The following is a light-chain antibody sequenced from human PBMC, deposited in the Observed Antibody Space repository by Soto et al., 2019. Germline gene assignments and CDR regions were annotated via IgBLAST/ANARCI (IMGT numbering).Light chain of an antibody. Sequence: EIVLTQSPGTLSLSLGERATLSCRASQSVGGRYLAWFQQKPGQSHRLLSYVASTRATGVPDRFSGSGSATDFSLTISRLEPEDSAVYYCLHYSSSPWSFGQGTKVEIK. CDR1: QSVGGRY. V-gene: IGKV3-20*01. CDR3: LHYSSSPWS. J-gene: IGKJ1*01. CDR2: VAS.